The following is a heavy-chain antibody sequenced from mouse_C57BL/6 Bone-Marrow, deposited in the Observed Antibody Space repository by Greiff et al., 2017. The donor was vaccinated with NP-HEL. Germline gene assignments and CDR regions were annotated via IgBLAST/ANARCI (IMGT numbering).Heavy chain of an antibody. CDR2: INPSSGYT. V-gene: IGHV1-4*01. CDR1: GYTFTSYT. J-gene: IGHJ3*01. CDR3: ARGLGRRGFAY. Sequence: QVQLQQSGAELARPGASVKMSCKASGYTFTSYTMHWVKQRPGQGLEWIGYINPSSGYTKYNQKFKDKATLTADKSSSTAYMQLSSLTSEDSAVYYCARGLGRRGFAYWGQGTLVTVSA. D-gene: IGHD4-1*01.